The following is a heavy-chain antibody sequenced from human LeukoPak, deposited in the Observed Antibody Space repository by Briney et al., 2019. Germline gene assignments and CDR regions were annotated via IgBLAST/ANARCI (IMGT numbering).Heavy chain of an antibody. CDR1: GFTFSDYY. Sequence: GGSLRLSCAASGFTFSDYYMSWIRQAPGRGLEWVSYISSSGSTKYYADSVKGRFTISRDNAKNSYLQMNSLRAEDTAVYYCARDGHAYGRGSPHYWGQGTLVTVSS. D-gene: IGHD3-10*01. CDR2: ISSSGSTK. CDR3: ARDGHAYGRGSPHY. V-gene: IGHV3-11*01. J-gene: IGHJ4*02.